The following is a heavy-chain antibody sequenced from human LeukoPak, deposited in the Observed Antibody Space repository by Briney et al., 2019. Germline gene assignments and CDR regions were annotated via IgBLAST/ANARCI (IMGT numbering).Heavy chain of an antibody. CDR2: IYYSGST. D-gene: IGHD1-26*01. Sequence: SETLSLTCIVSGGSISSSNSYWGWIRQPPGTGLEWIGYIYYSGSTNYNPSLKSRVTISVDTSKKQFSLKLSSVTAADTAFYYCARYIVSYPHDAFDIWGQGTMVTVSS. V-gene: IGHV4-61*05. CDR3: ARYIVSYPHDAFDI. J-gene: IGHJ3*02. CDR1: GGSISSSNSY.